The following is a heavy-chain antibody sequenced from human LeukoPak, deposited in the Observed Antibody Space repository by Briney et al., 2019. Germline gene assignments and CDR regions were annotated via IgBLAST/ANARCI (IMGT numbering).Heavy chain of an antibody. Sequence: PSETLSLTRTVSGGSISSSSYYWAWIRQPPEKGLEWIGSIYYSGNTYYNPPLKSRVTISVDTSKNQFSLKLTSVTAADTALYYCARHQGAPAAQFDYWGQGTLVTVSS. J-gene: IGHJ4*02. V-gene: IGHV4-39*01. CDR3: ARHQGAPAAQFDY. CDR2: IYYSGNT. CDR1: GGSISSSSYY. D-gene: IGHD2-2*01.